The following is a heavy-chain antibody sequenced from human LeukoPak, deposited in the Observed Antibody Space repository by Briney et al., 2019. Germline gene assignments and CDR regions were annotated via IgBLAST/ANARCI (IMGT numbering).Heavy chain of an antibody. CDR2: IRYDGSNK. CDR3: AKDSHQWLVRFGPKARCYFDY. J-gene: IGHJ4*02. Sequence: AGGSLRLSCAASGFTFSSYGMHWVRQAPGKGLEWVAFIRYDGSNKYYADSVKGRFTISRDNSKNTLYLQMNSLRAEDTAVYYCAKDSHQWLVRFGPKARCYFDYWGQGTLVTVSS. V-gene: IGHV3-30*02. D-gene: IGHD6-19*01. CDR1: GFTFSSYG.